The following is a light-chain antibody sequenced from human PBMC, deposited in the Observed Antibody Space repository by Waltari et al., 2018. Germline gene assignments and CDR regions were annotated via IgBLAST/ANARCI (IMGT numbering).Light chain of an antibody. J-gene: IGKJ2*01. CDR3: QQYGSSPRMYT. V-gene: IGKV3-20*01. CDR1: QSVSSSY. CDR2: GAS. Sequence: EIVLTQSPGTLSLSPGERAPLSCRASQSVSSSYLAWYQQKPGQAPRLLIYGASSRATGIPDRFSGSGSGTDFTLTISRLEPEDFAVYYCQQYGSSPRMYTFGQGTKLEI.